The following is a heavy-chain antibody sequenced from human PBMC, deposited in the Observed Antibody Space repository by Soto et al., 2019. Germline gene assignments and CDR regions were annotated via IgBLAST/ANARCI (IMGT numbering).Heavy chain of an antibody. CDR2: IIPIFETA. CDR1: GDSFSSYA. D-gene: IGHD6-13*01. J-gene: IGHJ4*02. Sequence: QVQLVQSGAEMKKPGSSVKVSCKVSGDSFSSYAISWVRQAPGEGPEWVGGIIPIFETANYAQNFQGRVTITAVESTTTAYLEVTRLRPQDTAVFYCAASDSSSWQHDYWGQGTLITVSS. V-gene: IGHV1-69*01. CDR3: AASDSSSWQHDY.